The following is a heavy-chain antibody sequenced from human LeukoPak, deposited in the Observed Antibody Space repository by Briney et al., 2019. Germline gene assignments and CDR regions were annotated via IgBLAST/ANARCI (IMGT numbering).Heavy chain of an antibody. Sequence: SQTLSLTCTVSGGSISSSSYYWGWIRQPPGKGLEWIGSIYYSGSTYYNPSLKSRVTISVDTSKNQFSLKLSSVTAADTAVYYCARGDPDSSGWYTYWGQGTLVTVPS. CDR3: ARGDPDSSGWYTY. J-gene: IGHJ4*02. CDR1: GGSISSSSYY. D-gene: IGHD6-19*01. V-gene: IGHV4-39*07. CDR2: IYYSGST.